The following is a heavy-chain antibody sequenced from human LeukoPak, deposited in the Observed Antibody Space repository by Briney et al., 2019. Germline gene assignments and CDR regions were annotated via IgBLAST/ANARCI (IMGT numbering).Heavy chain of an antibody. CDR1: GGSISSYY. D-gene: IGHD6-19*01. CDR3: ARAVSGRFDY. Sequence: SETLSLTYTVSGGSISSYYWSWIRQPPGKGLEWIGYIYYSGSTNYNPSLKSRVTISVDTSKNQFSLRLSSVTAADTAIYYCARAVSGRFDYWGQGTLVTVSS. J-gene: IGHJ4*02. V-gene: IGHV4-59*08. CDR2: IYYSGST.